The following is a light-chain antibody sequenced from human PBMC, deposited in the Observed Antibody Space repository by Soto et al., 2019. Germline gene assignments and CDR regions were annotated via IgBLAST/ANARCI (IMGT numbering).Light chain of an antibody. CDR1: QTISTS. CDR3: QQYGTSSRT. J-gene: IGKJ1*01. Sequence: DIQMTQSPSTLSAFVGDRVTITCRASQTISTSLAWYQQKPGKAPKLLIYLASTLQSGVPARFSGSGSATEFTLSISSLQPDDFATYYCQQYGTSSRTFGQGPKVEIK. V-gene: IGKV1-5*03. CDR2: LAS.